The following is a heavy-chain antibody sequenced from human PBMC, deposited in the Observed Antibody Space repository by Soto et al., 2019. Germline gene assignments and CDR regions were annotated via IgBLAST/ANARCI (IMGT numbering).Heavy chain of an antibody. J-gene: IGHJ6*02. V-gene: IGHV3-33*01. CDR1: GFTFSGYA. Sequence: QVQLVESGGGVVQPGRSLRLSCAASGFTFSGYAMHWVHQAPGKGLEWVAIIYYDGNNKYYADSVKGRFTISRDNSKNMLYLQMNSLRADDTAVYYCARRTGSGSSGVYGMDVWGRGTTVTVSS. D-gene: IGHD3-22*01. CDR2: IYYDGNNK. CDR3: ARRTGSGSSGVYGMDV.